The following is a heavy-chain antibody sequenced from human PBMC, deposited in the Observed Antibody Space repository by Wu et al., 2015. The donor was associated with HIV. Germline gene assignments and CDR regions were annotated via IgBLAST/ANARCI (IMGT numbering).Heavy chain of an antibody. CDR1: GYSFTAYY. Sequence: QVQLVQSGAEVKKPGASVRVSCKTSGYSFTAYYMHWVRQAPGQGLEWMGRIIPMFGTPDYARKFLGRVTITADDSTTTSYLELRSLKSQDTGIYFCARRPQLVDQWGQGTLVTVSS. CDR3: ARRPQLVDQ. CDR2: IIPMFGTP. V-gene: IGHV1-69*18. D-gene: IGHD2-15*01. J-gene: IGHJ4*02.